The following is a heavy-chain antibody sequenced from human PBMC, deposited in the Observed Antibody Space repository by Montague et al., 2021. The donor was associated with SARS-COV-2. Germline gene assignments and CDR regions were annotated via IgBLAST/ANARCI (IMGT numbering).Heavy chain of an antibody. J-gene: IGHJ4*02. Sequence: SETLSLTCTVSGGSISSSSYYWGWIRQPPGKGLEWIGSINYSGSTYYNSSLKSRVTISVDTSKNQFSMKMSSVTAADTAVYYCEGSSEEEDYFDYWGQGTLVTVSS. CDR2: INYSGST. D-gene: IGHD2-2*01. CDR1: GGSISSSSYY. V-gene: IGHV4-39*01. CDR3: EGSSEEEDYFDY.